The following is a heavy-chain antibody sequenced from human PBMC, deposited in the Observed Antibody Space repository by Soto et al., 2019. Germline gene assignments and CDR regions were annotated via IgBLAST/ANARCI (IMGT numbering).Heavy chain of an antibody. CDR1: GGTFSSYA. Sequence: SVKVSCKASGGTFSSYAISWVRQAPGQGLEWMGGIIPIFGTANYAQKFQGRVTITADESTSTAYMELSSLRSEDTAVYYCARVPRRERPSYYYGMDVWGQGTTVTVSS. J-gene: IGHJ6*02. CDR3: ARVPRRERPSYYYGMDV. CDR2: IIPIFGTA. D-gene: IGHD1-1*01. V-gene: IGHV1-69*13.